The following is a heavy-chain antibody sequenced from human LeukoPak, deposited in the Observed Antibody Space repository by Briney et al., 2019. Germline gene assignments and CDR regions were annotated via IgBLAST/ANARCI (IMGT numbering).Heavy chain of an antibody. V-gene: IGHV3-53*01. CDR2: IYSDNT. J-gene: IGHJ4*02. CDR3: ARVGYDILTGLLYFDY. CDR1: GFTVSSNS. D-gene: IGHD3-9*01. Sequence: GGSLRLSCTVSGFTVSSNSMSWVRQAPGKGLEWVSFIYSDNTHYSDSVKGRFTISRDNSKNTLYLQMNSLRAEDTAVYYCARVGYDILTGLLYFDYWGQGTLVTVSS.